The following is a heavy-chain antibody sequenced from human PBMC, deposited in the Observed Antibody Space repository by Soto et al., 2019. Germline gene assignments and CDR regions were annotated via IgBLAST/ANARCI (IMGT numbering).Heavy chain of an antibody. CDR1: GGSISSGGYY. J-gene: IGHJ5*02. CDR3: ARGSGTTIGWFDP. D-gene: IGHD1-7*01. Sequence: TVSGGSISSGGYYWSWIRQHPGKGLEWIGYIYYSGSTCYNPSLKSRATISVDTSKNQFSLKLSSVTAADTAVYYCARGSGTTIGWFDPWGQGTLVTVSS. CDR2: IYYSGST. V-gene: IGHV4-31*03.